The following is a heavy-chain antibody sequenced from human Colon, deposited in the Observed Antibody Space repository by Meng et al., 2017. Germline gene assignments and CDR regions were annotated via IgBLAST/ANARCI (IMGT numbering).Heavy chain of an antibody. V-gene: IGHV4-4*02. CDR2: IDHRGDP. Sequence: QVQLLESGPGLVKPSGTLSLTCAVSGGSITTNSYWSWVRQSPEKGLEWIGQIDHRGDPYYNPSLKSRVTMSVDRSKSQVSLQLTSVTAADTAVYYCARHGGYYQDYWGQGTLVT. CDR1: GGSITTNSY. CDR3: ARHGGYYQDY. J-gene: IGHJ4*02. D-gene: IGHD4-23*01.